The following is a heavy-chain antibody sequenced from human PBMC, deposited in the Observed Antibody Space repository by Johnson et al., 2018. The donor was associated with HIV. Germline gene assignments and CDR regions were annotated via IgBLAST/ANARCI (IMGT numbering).Heavy chain of an antibody. J-gene: IGHJ3*02. CDR3: ARVHSGGAFDI. CDR1: GFTFSSYG. V-gene: IGHV3-33*08. CDR2: IRYDGSNK. Sequence: QVQLVESGGGVVQPGRSLRLSCAASGFTFSSYGSHWVRQAPGKGLEWVAFIRYDGSNKYYADSVKGRFTISRDNSKNTLYLQMNSLRAEDTAVYYCARVHSGGAFDIWGQGTMVTVSS.